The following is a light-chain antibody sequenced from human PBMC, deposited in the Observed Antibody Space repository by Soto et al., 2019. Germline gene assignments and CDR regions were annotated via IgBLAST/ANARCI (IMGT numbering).Light chain of an antibody. CDR1: NFGRKS. CDR2: DDD. Sequence: SYELTQPPSVSVAPGQTVRITCGGNNFGRKSVHWHQQKPGQAPVLVVYDDDDRPSGTPERISGSNSGNTATLTISRVEAGDEADYYCQVWDSSSDHPGVFGTGTKVTVL. J-gene: IGLJ1*01. CDR3: QVWDSSSDHPGV. V-gene: IGLV3-21*02.